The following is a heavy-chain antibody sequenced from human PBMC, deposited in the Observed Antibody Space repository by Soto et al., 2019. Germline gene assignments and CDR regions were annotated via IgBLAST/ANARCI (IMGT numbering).Heavy chain of an antibody. CDR3: ARVFGTTLRPESRYYYYYYYMDV. CDR1: GGSFSGYS. CDR2: INHSGST. Sequence: SETLSLTCAAYGGSFSGYSWSWIRQPPGKGLEWIGEINHSGSTNYNPSLKSRVTISVDTSKNQFSLKLSSVTAADTAVYYCARVFGTTLRPESRYYYYYYYMDVWGKWTAVTV. D-gene: IGHD4-4*01. V-gene: IGHV4-34*01. J-gene: IGHJ6*03.